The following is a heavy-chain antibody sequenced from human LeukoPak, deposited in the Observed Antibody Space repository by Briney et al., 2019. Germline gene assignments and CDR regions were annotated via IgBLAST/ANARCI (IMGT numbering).Heavy chain of an antibody. J-gene: IGHJ4*02. Sequence: GGSLRLSCAASGFTFSSYAMSWVRQAPGKGLEWVSAISGSGGSTYYADSVKGRFTISRDNSKNTVYLQMNSLRAEDTAVYYCAKDQRWELPHYCGSWGQGTLVTVSS. V-gene: IGHV3-23*01. CDR2: ISGSGGST. CDR3: AKDQRWELPHYCGS. CDR1: GFTFSSYA. D-gene: IGHD1-26*01.